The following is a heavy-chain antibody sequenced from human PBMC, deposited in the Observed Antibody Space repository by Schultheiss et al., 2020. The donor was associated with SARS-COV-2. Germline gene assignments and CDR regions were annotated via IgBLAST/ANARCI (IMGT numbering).Heavy chain of an antibody. V-gene: IGHV3-11*04. J-gene: IGHJ6*03. CDR3: ARPNSSWKNYYYYMDV. CDR2: ISSSGSTI. D-gene: IGHD6-19*01. CDR1: GFTFSDYY. Sequence: GGSLRLSCAASGFTFSDYYMSWIRQAPGKGLEWVSYISSSGSTIYYADSVKGRFTISRDNAKNSLYLQMNSLRAEDTAVYYCARPNSSWKNYYYYMDVWGKGTTVTVSS.